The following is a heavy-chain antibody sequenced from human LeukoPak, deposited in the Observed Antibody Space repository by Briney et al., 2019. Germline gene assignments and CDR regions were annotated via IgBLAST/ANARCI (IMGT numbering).Heavy chain of an antibody. V-gene: IGHV3-7*01. CDR3: ATSDDSSGSD. CDR2: INQDGSVK. Sequence: PGGSLRHSCVASGFTFSNYWMSWVRQAPGKGLQWVANINQDGSVKHYVESVKGRFTISRDNAKNSVYLQMSSLRAEDTAVYYCATSDDSSGSDWGQGTLVTVSS. CDR1: GFTFSNYW. J-gene: IGHJ4*02. D-gene: IGHD3-22*01.